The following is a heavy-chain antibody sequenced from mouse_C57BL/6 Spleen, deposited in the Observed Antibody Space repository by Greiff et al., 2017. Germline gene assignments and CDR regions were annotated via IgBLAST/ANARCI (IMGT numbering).Heavy chain of an antibody. CDR2: IYPGDGDT. Sequence: VQLQQSGPELVKPGASVKISCKASGYAFSSSWMNWVKQRPGKGLEWIGRIYPGDGDTNYNGKFKGKATLTADESSSTAYMQLSSLTSEDSAVYFCARYYGSYFDYWGQGTTLTVSS. CDR3: ARYYGSYFDY. V-gene: IGHV1-82*01. CDR1: GYAFSSSW. J-gene: IGHJ2*01. D-gene: IGHD1-1*01.